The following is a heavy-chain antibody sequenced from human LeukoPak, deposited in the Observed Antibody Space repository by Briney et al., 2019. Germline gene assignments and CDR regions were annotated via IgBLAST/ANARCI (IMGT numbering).Heavy chain of an antibody. J-gene: IGHJ4*02. Sequence: GGSLRLSCAASGFTFSSHWMYWVRQAPGKGPVWVSLINPDGSTTTCADSVKGRFTISRDNAKNTLYLQMSSLGAEDTAVYYCARGGLTAACDYWGQGTLVTVSS. CDR3: ARGGLTAACDY. CDR2: INPDGSTT. V-gene: IGHV3-74*01. D-gene: IGHD6-13*01. CDR1: GFTFSSHW.